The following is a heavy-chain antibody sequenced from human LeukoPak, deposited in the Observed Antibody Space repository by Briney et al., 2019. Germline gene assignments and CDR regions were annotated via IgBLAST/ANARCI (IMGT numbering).Heavy chain of an antibody. CDR3: TSGAGWLIDY. CDR2: FHNSGTS. Sequence: SETLSLTCTVSDDSISDYYRGWIRQPPGKGLEWIGYFHNSGTSTYNPSLKSRVTISADTSKNQFSLKLNSLTTADTAVYYCTSGAGWLIDYWGQGILVTVSP. J-gene: IGHJ4*02. V-gene: IGHV4-59*01. CDR1: DDSISDYY. D-gene: IGHD3-16*01.